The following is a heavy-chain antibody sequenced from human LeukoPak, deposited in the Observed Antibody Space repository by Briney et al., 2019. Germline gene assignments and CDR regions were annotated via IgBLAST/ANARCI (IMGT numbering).Heavy chain of an antibody. D-gene: IGHD2-2*01. V-gene: IGHV4-39*01. Sequence: PSETLSLTCTVSGGSISSSGYYWGWIRQPPGKGLEWIGTIYYSGTTYYNPSLKSRVTISIDTSKNQSSLKLSSVTAADTAVYYCARLLIVVVPAAMDVWGKGTTVTISS. CDR1: GGSISSSGYY. CDR2: IYYSGTT. J-gene: IGHJ6*04. CDR3: ARLLIVVVPAAMDV.